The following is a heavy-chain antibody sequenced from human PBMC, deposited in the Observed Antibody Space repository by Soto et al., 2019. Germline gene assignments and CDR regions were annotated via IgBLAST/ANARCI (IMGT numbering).Heavy chain of an antibody. Sequence: QVQLVQSGAVVKKPGSSVEVSCKASGGTFNGYGISWVRQAPGQGLEWMGGTVPVFDTSKYAPRFQGRVTITADKSTSTAYMELSSVSSEDTAIYFCARGVAKSGSFSPGRSAYDLWGQGKLVIVSS. CDR2: TVPVFDTS. V-gene: IGHV1-69*06. CDR1: GGTFNGYG. CDR3: ARGVAKSGSFSPGRSAYDL. J-gene: IGHJ3*01. D-gene: IGHD3-10*01.